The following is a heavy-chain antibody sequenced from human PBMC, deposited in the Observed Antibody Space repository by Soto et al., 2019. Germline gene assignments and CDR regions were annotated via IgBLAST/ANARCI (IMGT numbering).Heavy chain of an antibody. CDR3: AKDQSSSRCEIDY. CDR1: GFTFSNYA. D-gene: IGHD6-13*01. J-gene: IGHJ4*02. Sequence: EVQLLESGGGLVQPGGSLRLSCAASGFTFSNYAVTWVRQAPGKGLEWVSTISGSCGSTYYADSVKGRFTISRDNSTNTLYQPMNSLRDEDTAVYYCAKDQSSSRCEIDYWGQGTPVTVS. V-gene: IGHV3-23*01. CDR2: ISGSCGST.